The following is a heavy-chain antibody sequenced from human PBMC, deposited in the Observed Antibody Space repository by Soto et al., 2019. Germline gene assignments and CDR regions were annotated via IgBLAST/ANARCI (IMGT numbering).Heavy chain of an antibody. D-gene: IGHD3-10*01. CDR1: GVTFSVSV. Sequence: PGGSLRLSCAASGVTFSVSVMDWVRQASGKGLEWVGRIRSKANSYATAYAASVKGRFTISRDDSKNTAYLQMNSLKTEDTAVYYCTRLPCGSCPWYFDYWGQGTLVTVSS. V-gene: IGHV3-73*01. J-gene: IGHJ4*02. CDR3: TRLPCGSCPWYFDY. CDR2: IRSKANSYAT.